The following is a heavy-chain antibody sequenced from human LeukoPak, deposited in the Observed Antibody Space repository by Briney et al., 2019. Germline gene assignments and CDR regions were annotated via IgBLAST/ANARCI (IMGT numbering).Heavy chain of an antibody. J-gene: IGHJ4*02. CDR3: ATSRIYCSGGSCPGSFDY. CDR1: GYTFTSYD. V-gene: IGHV1-8*01. D-gene: IGHD2-15*01. Sequence: ASVKVSCKASGYTFTSYDINWVRQATGQGLEWMGWVNPNSGNTGYAQKFQGRVTMTRNTSISTAYMELSSLRSEDTAVYYCATSRIYCSGGSCPGSFDYWGQGTLVTVSS. CDR2: VNPNSGNT.